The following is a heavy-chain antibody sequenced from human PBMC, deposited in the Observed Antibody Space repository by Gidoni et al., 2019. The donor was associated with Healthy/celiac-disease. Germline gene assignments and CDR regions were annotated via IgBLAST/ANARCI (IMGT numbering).Heavy chain of an antibody. J-gene: IGHJ4*02. CDR1: GGSFSGYY. CDR2: INHSGST. V-gene: IGHV4-34*01. CDR3: ARAPTFGGVIAIDY. Sequence: QVQLQQWGAGLLKPSVTLSLTCAVYGGSFSGYYWSWIRQPPGKGLEWIGEINHSGSTNYNPSLKSRVTISVDTSKNQFSLKLSSVTAADTAVYYCARAPTFGGVIAIDYWGQGTLVTVSS. D-gene: IGHD3-16*02.